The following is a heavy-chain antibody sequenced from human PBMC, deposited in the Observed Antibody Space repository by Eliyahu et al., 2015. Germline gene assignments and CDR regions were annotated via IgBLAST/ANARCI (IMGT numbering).Heavy chain of an antibody. V-gene: IGHV3-48*03. J-gene: IGHJ4*02. D-gene: IGHD3-3*01. CDR1: QRSFNNYE. Sequence: EVQLVQSGGGLVQPGGSLRLSCAASQRSFNNYEVNWVRQAPGKGLEWVSYISSSGTSMYYADSVKGRFTISRDSIKRSVFLQMTSLRVEDTAVYYCATALGFFEWFDFWGQGSLVTVSS. CDR2: ISSSGTSM. CDR3: ATALGFFEWFDF.